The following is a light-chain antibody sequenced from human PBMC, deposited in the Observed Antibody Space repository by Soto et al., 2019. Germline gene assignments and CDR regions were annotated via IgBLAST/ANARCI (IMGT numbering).Light chain of an antibody. CDR1: SSDVGGYNY. Sequence: QSVLTQPPSASGSPGQSVTISCTGTSSDVGGYNYVSWYQQHPGIAPKVMMYEVSKRPSGVPDRFSGSKSGNTASLTVSGLQAEDEADYYCSSYGGTNSLKVFGGGTKVTVL. CDR2: EVS. CDR3: SSYGGTNSLKV. V-gene: IGLV2-8*01. J-gene: IGLJ2*01.